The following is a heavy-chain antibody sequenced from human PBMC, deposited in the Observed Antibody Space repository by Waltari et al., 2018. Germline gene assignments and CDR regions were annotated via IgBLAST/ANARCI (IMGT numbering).Heavy chain of an antibody. J-gene: IGHJ4*02. CDR2: IQYSGNT. Sequence: HPQLQDSGPTLVRPSEPLSLTCTVSGGSISSTTYYWAWIRQTPGKGLGWMGYIQYSGNTYYSPSLRSRVTISVDTSKNQFALSLRSVTAADAAVYYCARRVVTTGGVDYWGQGTLVTVSS. CDR1: GGSISSTTYY. V-gene: IGHV4-39*07. CDR3: ARRVVTTGGVDY. D-gene: IGHD2-21*02.